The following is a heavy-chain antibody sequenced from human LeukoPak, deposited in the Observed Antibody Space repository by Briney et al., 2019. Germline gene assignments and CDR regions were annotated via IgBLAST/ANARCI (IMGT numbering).Heavy chain of an antibody. V-gene: IGHV3-9*01. CDR2: ISWNSGSI. D-gene: IGHD6-13*01. Sequence: GGSLRLSCAASGLTFDDYAMHWVRQAPGKGLEWVSGISWNSGSIGYADSVKGRFTISRDNAKNSLYLQMNSLRAEDTALYYCAKGPGIAAAGDAFDIWGQGTMVTVSS. J-gene: IGHJ3*02. CDR3: AKGPGIAAAGDAFDI. CDR1: GLTFDDYA.